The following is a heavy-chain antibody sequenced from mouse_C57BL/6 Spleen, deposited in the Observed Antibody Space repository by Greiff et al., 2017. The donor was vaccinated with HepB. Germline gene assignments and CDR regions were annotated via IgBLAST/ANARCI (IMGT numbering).Heavy chain of an antibody. V-gene: IGHV5-17*01. CDR2: ISSGSSTI. CDR1: GFTFSDYG. CDR3: AREDGSSYAWFAY. D-gene: IGHD1-1*01. Sequence: EVQGVESGGGLVKPGGSLKLSCAASGFTFSDYGMHWVRQAPEKGLEWVAYISSGSSTIYYADTVKGRFTISRDNAKNTLFLQMTSLRSEDTAMYYCAREDGSSYAWFAYWGQGTLVTVSA. J-gene: IGHJ3*01.